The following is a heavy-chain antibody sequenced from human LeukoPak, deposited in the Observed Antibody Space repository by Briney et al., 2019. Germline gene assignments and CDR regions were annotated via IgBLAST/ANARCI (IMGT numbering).Heavy chain of an antibody. D-gene: IGHD3-22*01. CDR1: GYSISSGYY. CDR2: IYHSGST. V-gene: IGHV4-38-2*02. CDR3: ARDAGSYYYDSSGYTY. Sequence: SETLSLTCTVSGYSISSGYYWGWIRQPPGKGLEWIGEIYHSGSTNYNPSLKSRVTISVDKSKNQFSLNVSSVTAADTAVYYCARDAGSYYYDSSGYTYWGQGTLVTVSS. J-gene: IGHJ4*02.